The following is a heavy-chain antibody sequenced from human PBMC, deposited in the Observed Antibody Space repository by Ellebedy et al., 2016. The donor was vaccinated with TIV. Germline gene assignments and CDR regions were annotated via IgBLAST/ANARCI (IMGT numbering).Heavy chain of an antibody. CDR1: GGSFSGYY. V-gene: IGHV4-34*01. D-gene: IGHD5-24*01. CDR2: VNQSGRT. J-gene: IGHJ4*02. CDR3: AEGRGGWYYFDY. Sequence: SETLSLTCGVYGGSFSGYYWSWVRQPPGKGLEWIGEVNQSGRTNYHPSLKSRVTISVDTSKNQFSLRLSSVTAADTAVYYCAEGRGGWYYFDYWGQGTLVTVSS.